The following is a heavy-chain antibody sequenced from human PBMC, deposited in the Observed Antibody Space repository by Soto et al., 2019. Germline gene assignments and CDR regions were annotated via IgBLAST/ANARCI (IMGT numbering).Heavy chain of an antibody. Sequence: GGSLRLSCAASGFTFSSHSMNWVRQAPGKGLEWVSSISSSSSYIYYADSVKGRFTISRDNAKNLVYLQMNSLRAEDTAVYYCARLVRGSLDYWGRGTLVTVSS. CDR1: GFTFSSHS. V-gene: IGHV3-21*01. CDR2: ISSSSSYI. D-gene: IGHD6-25*01. CDR3: ARLVRGSLDY. J-gene: IGHJ4*02.